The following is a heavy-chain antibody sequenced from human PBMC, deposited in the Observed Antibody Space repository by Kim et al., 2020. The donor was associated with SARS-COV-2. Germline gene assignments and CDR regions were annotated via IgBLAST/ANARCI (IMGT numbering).Heavy chain of an antibody. Sequence: GGSLRLSCAASGDTFSYFAMHWVRQAPGKGPEWVAIIWYDASTAHYADSVKGRFTISRDNSKNKLYLQMNSLRVDDTAVYHCVRDGRGTHYYFQMDVWGPGTTVTVSS. CDR3: VRDGRGTHYYFQMDV. CDR2: IWYDASTA. V-gene: IGHV3-33*01. J-gene: IGHJ6*02. D-gene: IGHD1-7*01. CDR1: GDTFSYFA.